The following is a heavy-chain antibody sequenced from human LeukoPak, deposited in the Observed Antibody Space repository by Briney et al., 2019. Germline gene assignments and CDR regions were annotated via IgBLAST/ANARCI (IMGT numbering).Heavy chain of an antibody. CDR2: LSIGEDAI. CDR1: GFVFTNHY. CDR3: ARDPSVSHGSWSGPMGFFDL. V-gene: IGHV3-11*04. Sequence: PGGSLRLSCTASGFVFTNHYMIWIRQAPGKGLEWICSLSIGEDAIFYADSVRGRFAISGDKSNNSLYLLMDNLGVEDTAVYYRARDPSVSHGSWSGPMGFFDLWGRGTLVTVSS. D-gene: IGHD3-3*01. J-gene: IGHJ2*01.